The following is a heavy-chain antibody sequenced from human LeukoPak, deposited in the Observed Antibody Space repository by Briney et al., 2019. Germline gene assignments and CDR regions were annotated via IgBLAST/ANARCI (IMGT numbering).Heavy chain of an antibody. D-gene: IGHD5-18*01. CDR1: GLTFSSSW. Sequence: GGSLRLSCAVSGLTFSSSWMDWVRQAPGKGLEWVASINPDGNKRYSADSVKGRFTISRDNAENSLYLQMNSLRVEDTAFYYCARDLAYSRLDYWGQGMLVTVSS. J-gene: IGHJ4*02. CDR3: ARDLAYSRLDY. V-gene: IGHV3-7*01. CDR2: INPDGNKR.